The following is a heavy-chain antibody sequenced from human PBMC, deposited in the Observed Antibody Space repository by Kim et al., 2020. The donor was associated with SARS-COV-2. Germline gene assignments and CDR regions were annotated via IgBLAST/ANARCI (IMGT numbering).Heavy chain of an antibody. CDR2: VSGSGSST. V-gene: IGHV3-23*01. D-gene: IGHD5-12*01. Sequence: GGSLRLSCAASGFTFSGYAMSWVRQAPGKGLEWVSVVSGSGSSTYYADSVKGRFTISRDNSKNTLFLQMNSLRVEDTAVYYCAKAAGDGYRPDYWGQGT. CDR1: GFTFSGYA. J-gene: IGHJ4*02. CDR3: AKAAGDGYRPDY.